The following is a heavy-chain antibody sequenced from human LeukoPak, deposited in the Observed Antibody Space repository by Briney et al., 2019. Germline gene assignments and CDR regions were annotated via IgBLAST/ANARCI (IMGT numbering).Heavy chain of an antibody. J-gene: IGHJ6*02. CDR1: GYTFTSYA. Sequence: ASVKVSCKASGYTFTSYAMHWVRQAPGQRLEWMGWSNAGNGNTKYSQELQGRVTITRDTSASTAYMELSSLRSEDMAVCYCARDRAVAGTDYYYYGMDVWGQGTTVTVS. CDR2: SNAGNGNT. V-gene: IGHV1-3*02. CDR3: ARDRAVAGTDYYYYGMDV. D-gene: IGHD6-19*01.